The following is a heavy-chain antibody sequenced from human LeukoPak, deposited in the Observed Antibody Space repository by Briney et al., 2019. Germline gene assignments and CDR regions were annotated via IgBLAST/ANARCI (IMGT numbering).Heavy chain of an antibody. D-gene: IGHD5-24*01. CDR2: ISYDGSNK. CDR3: AKGWLQYGY. CDR1: GFTFSSYG. Sequence: GRSLRLSCAASGFTFSSYGMHWVSQDPGNGLEWVAVISYDGSNKYYADSVKGRFTISRDNSKNTLYLQMNSLRAEDTAVYYCAKGWLQYGYWGQGTLVTVSS. J-gene: IGHJ4*02. V-gene: IGHV3-30*18.